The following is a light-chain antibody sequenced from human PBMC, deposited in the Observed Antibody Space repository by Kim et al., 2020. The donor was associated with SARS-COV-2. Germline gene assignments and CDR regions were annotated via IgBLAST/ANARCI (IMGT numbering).Light chain of an antibody. Sequence: PDQTARITCSGDALPKKNAYWYQQKPGQAPVLVIYKDSERPSGIPGRFSGSSSGTTVTLTISGVQAEDEADYYCQSADTSGSYRVFGGGTQLTVL. V-gene: IGLV3-25*03. CDR1: ALPKKN. J-gene: IGLJ3*02. CDR3: QSADTSGSYRV. CDR2: KDS.